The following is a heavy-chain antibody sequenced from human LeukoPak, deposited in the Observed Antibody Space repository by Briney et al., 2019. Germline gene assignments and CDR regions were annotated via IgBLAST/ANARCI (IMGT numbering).Heavy chain of an antibody. V-gene: IGHV4-4*07. J-gene: IGHJ6*03. CDR1: GGSIRSYY. CDR2: IYTSGST. CDR3: ARDPGSAAGMRVGHYYYYYMDV. D-gene: IGHD6-13*01. Sequence: SETLSLTCTVSGGSIRSYYWSWIRQPAGQGLEWIGRIYTSGSTNYNPSLKSRVTMSVDTSKNQFSLKLSSVTAADTAVYYCARDPGSAAGMRVGHYYYYYMDVWGKGTTVTVSS.